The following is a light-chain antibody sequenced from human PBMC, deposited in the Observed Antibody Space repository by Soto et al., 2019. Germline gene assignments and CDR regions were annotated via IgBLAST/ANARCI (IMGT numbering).Light chain of an antibody. Sequence: DIHLSQSPSSLSASVGEGVTITCRASQSISSYLNWYQQKPGKAPRLLIYAASSLQSGVPSRFSGSGSGTEFTLTISSLQPEDFATYYCQQSYSTPQTFGQGTKVDIK. V-gene: IGKV1-39*01. CDR2: AAS. CDR1: QSISSY. CDR3: QQSYSTPQT. J-gene: IGKJ1*01.